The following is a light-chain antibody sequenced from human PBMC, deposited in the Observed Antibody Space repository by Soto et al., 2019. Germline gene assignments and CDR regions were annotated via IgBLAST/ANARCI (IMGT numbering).Light chain of an antibody. V-gene: IGLV2-8*01. Sequence: QSVLTQPPSASGSPGQSVTISCTGTSSDVGGYNYVSWHQQHPGKAPKLMIYEVTKRPSGVPDRFSGSKSGNTASLTVSGLLAEDEADYYCASYAGSNKVFGTGTKVTVL. CDR2: EVT. CDR3: ASYAGSNKV. CDR1: SSDVGGYNY. J-gene: IGLJ1*01.